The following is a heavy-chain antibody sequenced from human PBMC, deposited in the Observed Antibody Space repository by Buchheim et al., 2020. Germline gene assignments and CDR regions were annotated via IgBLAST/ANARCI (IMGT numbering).Heavy chain of an antibody. V-gene: IGHV3-30-3*01. CDR2: ISYDGSNK. D-gene: IGHD2-2*01. CDR1: GFTFSSYA. Sequence: QVQLVESGGGVVQPGRSLRLSCAASGFTFSSYAMHWVRQAPGKGLEWVAVISYDGSNKYYADSVKGRFTISRDNSKNTLYLQMNSLRAEDTAVYYCARDGWDIAVIPPAIFGMDVWGQGTT. CDR3: ARDGWDIAVIPPAIFGMDV. J-gene: IGHJ6*02.